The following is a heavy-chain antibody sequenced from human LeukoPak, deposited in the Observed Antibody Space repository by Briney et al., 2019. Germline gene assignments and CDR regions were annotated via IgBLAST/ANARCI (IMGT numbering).Heavy chain of an antibody. Sequence: RASVKVSCKTSGYTFTDYYVHWVRQAPGQGLEWMGWIDPHSGGTNFAQKFKGRVTGTSDTSISTVYMELDRLQSDDTAINYCARASSTYWGQGTQVTVSP. CDR2: IDPHSGGT. CDR3: ARASSTY. CDR1: GYTFTDYY. V-gene: IGHV1-2*02. J-gene: IGHJ4*02.